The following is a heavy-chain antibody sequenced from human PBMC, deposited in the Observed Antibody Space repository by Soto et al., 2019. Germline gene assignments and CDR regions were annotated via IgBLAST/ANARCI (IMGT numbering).Heavy chain of an antibody. J-gene: IGHJ4*02. CDR2: IWYDGTSK. Sequence: VGSLRLSCAASGFPFSYYGMHWVRQAPGKGLEWVAVIWYDGTSKYSADSLRGRFTISRDNSKNTLYLQMNSLRAEDTAVYYCARGGSGTYHSYFDYWGQGAPVTVSS. D-gene: IGHD1-26*01. V-gene: IGHV3-33*01. CDR3: ARGGSGTYHSYFDY. CDR1: GFPFSYYG.